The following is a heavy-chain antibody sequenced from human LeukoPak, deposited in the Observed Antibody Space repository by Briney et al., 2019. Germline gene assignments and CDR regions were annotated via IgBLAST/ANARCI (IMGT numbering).Heavy chain of an antibody. CDR1: GYSISSGYY. CDR3: ARGFVSSSWLFGY. D-gene: IGHD6-13*01. Sequence: PSETLSLTCTVSGYSISSGYYWGWIRQPPGKGLEWIGSIYHSGSTYYNPSLKSRVTISVDTSKNLFSLKLSSVTAADTAVYYCARGFVSSSWLFGYWGQGTLVTVSS. V-gene: IGHV4-38-2*02. J-gene: IGHJ4*02. CDR2: IYHSGST.